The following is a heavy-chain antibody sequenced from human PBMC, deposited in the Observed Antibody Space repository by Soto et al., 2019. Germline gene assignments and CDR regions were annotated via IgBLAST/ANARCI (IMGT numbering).Heavy chain of an antibody. V-gene: IGHV5-10-1*01. CDR3: ARRAVVPATVGYYYGMDV. J-gene: IGHJ6*02. CDR2: IDPSDSYT. D-gene: IGHD2-2*01. Sequence: PGESLKISCKGSGYSFTSYWISWVRQMPGKGLEWMGRIDPSDSYTNYSPSFQGHVTTSADKSISTAYLQWSSLKASDTAMYYCARRAVVPATVGYYYGMDVWGQGTTVTVSS. CDR1: GYSFTSYW.